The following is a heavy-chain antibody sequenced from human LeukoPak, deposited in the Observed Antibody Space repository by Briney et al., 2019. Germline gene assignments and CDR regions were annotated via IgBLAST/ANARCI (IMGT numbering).Heavy chain of an antibody. CDR2: INHSGST. Sequence: SETLSLTCAVYGGSFSGYYWSWIRQPPGKGLEWIGEINHSGSTNYSPSLKSRVTISVDTSKNQFSLKLSSVTAADTAVYYCARDRLLDDSGYAHYWGQGTLVTVSS. CDR1: GGSFSGYY. J-gene: IGHJ4*02. D-gene: IGHD5-12*01. V-gene: IGHV4-34*01. CDR3: ARDRLLDDSGYAHY.